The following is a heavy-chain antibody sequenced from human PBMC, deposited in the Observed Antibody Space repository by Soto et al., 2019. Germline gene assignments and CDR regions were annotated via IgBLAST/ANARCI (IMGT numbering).Heavy chain of an antibody. CDR1: GGSISSGGYY. CDR2: IYYSGST. D-gene: IGHD3-10*01. Sequence: SETLSLTCTVSGGSISSGGYYWSWIRQHPGKGLEWIGYIYYSGSTYYNPSLKSRVTISVDTSKNQFSLKLSSVTAADTAVYYCASFAPPRLNYYGPGILDYRGQGSPVIVSS. V-gene: IGHV4-31*03. J-gene: IGHJ4*02. CDR3: ASFAPPRLNYYGPGILDY.